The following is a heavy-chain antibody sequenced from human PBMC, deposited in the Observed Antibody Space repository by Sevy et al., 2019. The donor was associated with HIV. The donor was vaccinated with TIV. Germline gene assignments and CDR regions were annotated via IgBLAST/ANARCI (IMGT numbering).Heavy chain of an antibody. J-gene: IGHJ4*02. V-gene: IGHV3-49*03. CDR3: TRGLATADTPEYYFDY. CDR1: GFTFDDYA. CDR2: ITRNSYEAYGGTT. Sequence: GGCLRLSCTTSGFTFDDYAMSWFRQAPGKGLEWVAFITRNSYEAYGGTTDYAASVKGRFIISRDDSKSVAYLQMNSLKTEDTAVYYSTRGLATADTPEYYFDYWGQGTLVTVSS. D-gene: IGHD5-12*01.